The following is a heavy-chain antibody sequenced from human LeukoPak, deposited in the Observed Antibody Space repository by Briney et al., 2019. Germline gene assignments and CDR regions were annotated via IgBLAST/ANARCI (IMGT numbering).Heavy chain of an antibody. CDR2: IYTSGST. CDR3: ARGGAVAGYYYFDY. CDR1: GGSISSYY. V-gene: IGHV4-4*07. J-gene: IGHJ4*02. Sequence: SETLSLTCTVSGGSISSYYWSWIWQPAGKGLEWIGRIYTSGSTNYNPSLKSRVTMSVDTSKNQFSLKLSSVTAADMAVYYCARGGAVAGYYYFDYWGQGTLVTVSS. D-gene: IGHD6-19*01.